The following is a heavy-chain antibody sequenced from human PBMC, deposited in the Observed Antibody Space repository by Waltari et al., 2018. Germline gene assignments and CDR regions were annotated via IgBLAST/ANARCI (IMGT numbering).Heavy chain of an antibody. CDR3: ARDDGDFWSGYYTVNWFDP. Sequence: QLQLQESGPGLVKPSETLSLTCTVSGGSISSSSYYWGWIRQPPGTGLEWIGSIYYSGSTYYNPSLKSRVTISVDTSKNQFSLKLSSVTAADTAVYYCARDDGDFWSGYYTVNWFDPWGQGTLVTVSS. CDR1: GGSISSSSYY. D-gene: IGHD3-3*01. CDR2: IYYSGST. J-gene: IGHJ5*02. V-gene: IGHV4-39*07.